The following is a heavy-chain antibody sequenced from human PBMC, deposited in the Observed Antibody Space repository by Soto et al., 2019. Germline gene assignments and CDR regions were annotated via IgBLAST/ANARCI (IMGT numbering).Heavy chain of an antibody. Sequence: MLSLTCAVSGGSHSSWCYSWSWIRQPPAKGLEWIGYIYQSGSTYYNPSLESRVTRSVDRSKNQFSLKLSSVTAADTAVYYCARGSVTSGTKFDDGGQGIVVTVSS. CDR3: ARGSVTSGTKFDD. D-gene: IGHD4-17*01. V-gene: IGHV4-30-2*01. CDR1: GGSHSSWCYS. CDR2: IYQSGST. J-gene: IGHJ4*02.